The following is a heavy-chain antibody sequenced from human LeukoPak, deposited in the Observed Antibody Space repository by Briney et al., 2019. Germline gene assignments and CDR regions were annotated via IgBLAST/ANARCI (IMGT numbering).Heavy chain of an antibody. V-gene: IGHV1-2*02. J-gene: IGHJ4*02. D-gene: IGHD5-18*01. CDR1: GYTFTGYY. CDR3: ASIIGGYSYGSRDY. Sequence: ASVKVSCKASGYTFTGYYMHWVRQAPGQGLEWMGWINPNSGGTNYAQKFQGRVTMTRDTSISTAYMELSRLRSDDTAVYYCASIIGGYSYGSRDYWGQGTLVTFSS. CDR2: INPNSGGT.